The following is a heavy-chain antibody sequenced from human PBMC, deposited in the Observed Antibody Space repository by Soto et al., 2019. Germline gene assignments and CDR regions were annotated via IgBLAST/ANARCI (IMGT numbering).Heavy chain of an antibody. V-gene: IGHV5-51*01. CDR2: IYPGDSDT. CDR3: ARGGSSSGGYYYGMDV. J-gene: IGHJ6*02. Sequence: GVSLKISCKGSGYSFTSYRIGWVSKMPGKGLEWMGIIYPGDSDTRYSPSFQGQVTISADKSISTAYLQWSSLKASDTAMYYCARGGSSSGGYYYGMDVWGQGTTVTVSS. CDR1: GYSFTSYR. D-gene: IGHD6-6*01.